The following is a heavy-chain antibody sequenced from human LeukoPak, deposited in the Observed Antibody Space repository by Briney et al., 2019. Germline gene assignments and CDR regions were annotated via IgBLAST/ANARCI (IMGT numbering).Heavy chain of an antibody. V-gene: IGHV4-38-2*01. Sequence: SETLSLTCAVSGYSISSDYHWGWIRQPPGKGLEWIGSIHHSGTTCYNPSLKSRVTISVDTSKNQFSLKLNSVTAADTAVYYCAKPHSSSSHFYDCWGQGTLVTVSS. CDR1: GYSISSDYH. CDR2: IHHSGTT. D-gene: IGHD6-6*01. J-gene: IGHJ4*02. CDR3: AKPHSSSSHFYDC.